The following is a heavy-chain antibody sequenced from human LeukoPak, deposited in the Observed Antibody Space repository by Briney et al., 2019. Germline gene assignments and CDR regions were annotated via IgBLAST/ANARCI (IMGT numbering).Heavy chain of an antibody. CDR3: ARDTFQPGLIDS. D-gene: IGHD2-2*01. V-gene: IGHV3-21*05. CDR1: GFTFSLYA. Sequence: GGSLRLPCAASGFTFSLYAMNWVRQAPGKGLEWVSYINGESSDIHYAGSVRGRFTISRDDARQTLYLQLSSLRVEDTAVYYCARDTFQPGLIDSWGQGTLVTVSS. J-gene: IGHJ4*02. CDR2: INGESSDI.